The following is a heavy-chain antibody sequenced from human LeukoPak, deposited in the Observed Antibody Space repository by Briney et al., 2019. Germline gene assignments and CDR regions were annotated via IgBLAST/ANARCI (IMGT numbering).Heavy chain of an antibody. CDR3: AQVHGNWFDP. V-gene: IGHV4-34*01. Sequence: SETLSLTCAVYGGSFSGYYWGWIRQPPGKGLEWIGEINHSGSTNYHPSLKSRVTISVDTSKNHFSLKLSSVPAADTAVYYCAQVHGNWFDPWGQGTLVTVSS. CDR2: INHSGST. CDR1: GGSFSGYY. J-gene: IGHJ5*02.